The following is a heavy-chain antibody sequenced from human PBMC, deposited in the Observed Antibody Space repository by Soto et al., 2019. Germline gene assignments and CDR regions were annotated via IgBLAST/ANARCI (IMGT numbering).Heavy chain of an antibody. J-gene: IGHJ6*02. V-gene: IGHV1-2*04. Sequence: QVQLVQSGAEVKKPGASVKVSCKASGYTFTGYYMHWVRQAPGQGLEWMGWINPNSGGTNYAQKFQGWVTMTRDTSISTAYMELSRLRSDDTAVYYCARGPPPTEQLVSYYYGMDVWGQGTTVTVSS. CDR2: INPNSGGT. D-gene: IGHD6-6*01. CDR3: ARGPPPTEQLVSYYYGMDV. CDR1: GYTFTGYY.